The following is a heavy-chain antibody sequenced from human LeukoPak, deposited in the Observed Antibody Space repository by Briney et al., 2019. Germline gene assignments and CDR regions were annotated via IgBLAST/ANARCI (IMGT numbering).Heavy chain of an antibody. D-gene: IGHD1-14*01. CDR2: IYYSGST. CDR3: ARGNGFLQPGALGWFDP. V-gene: IGHV4-39*07. Sequence: SETLSLTCTVSGGSISSSSHYWGWIRQPPGKGLEWIGSIYYSGSTNYNPSLKSRVTISVDTSKNQFSLKLSSVIAADTAVYYCARGNGFLQPGALGWFDPWGQGTLVTVSS. J-gene: IGHJ5*02. CDR1: GGSISSSSHY.